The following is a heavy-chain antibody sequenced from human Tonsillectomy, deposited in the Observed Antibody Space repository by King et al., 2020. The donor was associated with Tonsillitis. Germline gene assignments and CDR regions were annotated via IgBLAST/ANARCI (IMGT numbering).Heavy chain of an antibody. V-gene: IGHV3-21*01. J-gene: IGHJ6*02. D-gene: IGHD6-6*01. CDR1: GFTFSSYS. CDR3: ARDEGYSSSPGYYYCMDV. Sequence: VQLVESGGGLVKPGGSLRLSCAASGFTFSSYSMNWVRQAPGKGLEWVSSISSSSSYIYYAASVKGRFTISRDNAKNSLYLQMNSLRAEDTAVYYCARDEGYSSSPGYYYCMDVWGQGTTVTVSS. CDR2: ISSSSSYI.